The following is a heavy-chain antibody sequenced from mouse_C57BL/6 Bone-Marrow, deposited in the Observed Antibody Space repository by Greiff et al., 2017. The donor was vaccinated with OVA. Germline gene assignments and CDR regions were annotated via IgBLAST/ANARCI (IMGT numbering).Heavy chain of an antibody. CDR3: ARAAY. V-gene: IGHV5-4*01. J-gene: IGHJ3*01. CDR1: GFTFSSYA. CDR2: ISDGGSYT. Sequence: EVQRVESGGGLVKPGGSLKLSCAASGFTFSSYAMSWVRQTPEKRLEWVATISDGGSYTYYPANVKGRFTISRDNAKNNLYLQMSHLKSEDTAMYYCARAAYWGQGTLVTVSA.